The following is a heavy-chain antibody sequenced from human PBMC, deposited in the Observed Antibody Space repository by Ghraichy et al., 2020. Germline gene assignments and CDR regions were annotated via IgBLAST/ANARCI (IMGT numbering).Heavy chain of an antibody. CDR1: GFSFRSHA. V-gene: IGHV3-64D*06. CDR3: VKVVPSIQSWLGYADF. D-gene: IGHD5-18*01. J-gene: IGHJ4*02. Sequence: GGSLRLSCSASGFSFRSHALYWVRQAPGKGLEYVSAIGSAGLSTHYADSVKGRFAISRDISKNTLYLQMSSLRPEDTAMYYCVKVVPSIQSWLGYADFWGQGTLVTVSS. CDR2: IGSAGLST.